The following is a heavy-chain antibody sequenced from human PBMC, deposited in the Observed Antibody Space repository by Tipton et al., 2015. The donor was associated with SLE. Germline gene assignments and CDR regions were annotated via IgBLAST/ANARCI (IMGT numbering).Heavy chain of an antibody. V-gene: IGHV4-59*01. Sequence: TLSLTYTVSGGSISSYYWSWIRQPPGKGLEWIGYIYYSGSTNYNPSLKSRVTISVDTSKNQFSLKLSSVTAADTAVYYCARERSSTPYYYYYMDVWGKGTTVTVSS. D-gene: IGHD2-2*01. CDR3: ARERSSTPYYYYYMDV. J-gene: IGHJ6*03. CDR2: IYYSGST. CDR1: GGSISSYY.